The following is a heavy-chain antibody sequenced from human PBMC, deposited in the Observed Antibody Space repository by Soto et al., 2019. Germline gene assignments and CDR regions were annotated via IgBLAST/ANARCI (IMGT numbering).Heavy chain of an antibody. CDR2: ISAYNGNT. CDR1: GYTFTSYG. D-gene: IGHD3-3*01. Sequence: ASVKVSCKASGYTFTSYGISWVRQAPGQGLEWMGWISAYNGNTNYAQKLQGRVTMTTDTSTSTAYMELRSLRSDDTAVYYCARTTPVLRFLEWLPSFFDYWGQGTLVTVSS. J-gene: IGHJ4*02. V-gene: IGHV1-18*01. CDR3: ARTTPVLRFLEWLPSFFDY.